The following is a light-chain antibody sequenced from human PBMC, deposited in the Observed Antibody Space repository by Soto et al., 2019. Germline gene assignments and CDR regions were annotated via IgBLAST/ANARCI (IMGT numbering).Light chain of an antibody. CDR2: EVS. J-gene: IGLJ1*01. CDR3: SSYTSSNIDYV. Sequence: QSVLTQPASVSGSPGQSITISCTGTSSDVGGYNYVSWYQQHPGKAPKLMIYEVSNRPSGVSNRFSGSKSGNTASLTISGLQAEDEADYYCSSYTSSNIDYVFGTGTKLTV. CDR1: SSDVGGYNY. V-gene: IGLV2-14*01.